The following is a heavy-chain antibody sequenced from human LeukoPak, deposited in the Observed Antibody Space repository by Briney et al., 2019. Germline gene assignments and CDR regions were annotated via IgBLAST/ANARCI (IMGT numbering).Heavy chain of an antibody. D-gene: IGHD3-10*01. CDR3: ARGTRGWFDP. J-gene: IGHJ5*02. CDR1: GGSISSTYY. V-gene: IGHV4-61*01. Sequence: PSETLSLTCTVSGGSISSTYYWDWIRQPPGKGLEWIAYIYYSGSTNYNPSLKSRVTISVDTSKNQFSLKLNSVTAADTAVYFCARGTRGWFDPWGQGTLVTVSS. CDR2: IYYSGST.